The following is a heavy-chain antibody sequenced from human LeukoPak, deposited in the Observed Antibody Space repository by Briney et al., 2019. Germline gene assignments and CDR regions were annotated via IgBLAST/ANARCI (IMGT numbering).Heavy chain of an antibody. Sequence: GGSLRLSCAASGFTVSSNYMSWVRQAPGKGLEWVSVIYSGGSTYYADSVKGRFTISRDNSKNTLYLQMNSLRAEDTAVYYCARDRVERAGGNSDVGDYDPDDYYYYYYMDVWGKGTTVTVSS. J-gene: IGHJ6*03. CDR1: GFTVSSNY. V-gene: IGHV3-53*01. CDR3: ARDRVERAGGNSDVGDYDPDDYYYYYYMDV. CDR2: IYSGGST. D-gene: IGHD4-23*01.